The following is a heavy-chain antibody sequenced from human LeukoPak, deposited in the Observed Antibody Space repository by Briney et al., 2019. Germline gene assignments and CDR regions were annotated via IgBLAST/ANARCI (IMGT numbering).Heavy chain of an antibody. CDR3: ARGDYDYVWGSYRYTLYF. CDR1: GYTFTGYY. V-gene: IGHV1-2*02. Sequence: ASVTVSCKASGYTFTGYYMHWVRQAPGQGLEWLGWINPNSGGTNYAQKFQGRVTMTRDTSISTAYMELGRLGSDDTAVYYCARGDYDYVWGSYRYTLYFWGQGSLVTVSS. CDR2: INPNSGGT. J-gene: IGHJ4*02. D-gene: IGHD3-16*02.